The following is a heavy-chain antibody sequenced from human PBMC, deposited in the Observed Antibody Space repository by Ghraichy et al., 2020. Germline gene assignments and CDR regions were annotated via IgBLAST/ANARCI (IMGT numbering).Heavy chain of an antibody. CDR1: GFTFSNYG. D-gene: IGHD2-15*01. CDR3: ANGCSGGNCYSSGFDY. CDR2: ISGSGGST. J-gene: IGHJ4*02. Sequence: GWSLRLSCAASGFTFSNYGMNWVRQAPGKGLEWVSDISGSGGSTLYADSVKGRFTISRDNSKSTLYLQMNSLRAEDTAVYYCANGCSGGNCYSSGFDYWGQGTLVTVSS. V-gene: IGHV3-23*01.